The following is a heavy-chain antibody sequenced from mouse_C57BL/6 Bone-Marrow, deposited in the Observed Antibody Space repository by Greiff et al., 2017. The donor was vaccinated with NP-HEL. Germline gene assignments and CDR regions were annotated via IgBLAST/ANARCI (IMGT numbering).Heavy chain of an antibody. CDR3: AREGYYGNPPFAY. V-gene: IGHV5-4*01. Sequence: EVQGVESGGGLVKPGGSLKLSCAASGFTFSSYAMSWVRQTPEKRLEWVATISDGGSYTYYPDNVKGRFTISRDNAKNNLYLQMSHLKSEDTAMYYCAREGYYGNPPFAYWGQGTLVTVSA. J-gene: IGHJ3*01. CDR2: ISDGGSYT. D-gene: IGHD1-1*01. CDR1: GFTFSSYA.